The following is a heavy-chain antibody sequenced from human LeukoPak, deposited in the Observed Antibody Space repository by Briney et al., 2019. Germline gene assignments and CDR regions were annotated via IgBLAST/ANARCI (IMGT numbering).Heavy chain of an antibody. Sequence: SETLSLTCAVYGGSFSGYYWSWIRQPPGKGLEWIGEINHSGSTNYNPSLKSRVTISVDTSKNQFSLKLSSVTAADTAVYYCAVGLLPYYYYMDVWGKGTTVTISS. J-gene: IGHJ6*03. V-gene: IGHV4-34*01. D-gene: IGHD2-15*01. CDR1: GGSFSGYY. CDR3: AVGLLPYYYYMDV. CDR2: INHSGST.